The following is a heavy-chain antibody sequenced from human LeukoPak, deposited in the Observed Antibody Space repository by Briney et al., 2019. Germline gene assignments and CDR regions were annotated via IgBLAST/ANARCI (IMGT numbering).Heavy chain of an antibody. CDR2: IYYSGST. Sequence: RPSETLSLTCAVYGGSFSGYYWSWIRQHPGKGLEWIGYIYYSGSTYYNPSLKSRVTIPVDTSKNQFSLKLSSVTAADTAVYYCARDVRSSGWYFDYWGQGTLVTVSS. CDR1: GGSFSGYY. J-gene: IGHJ4*02. V-gene: IGHV4-31*11. D-gene: IGHD6-19*01. CDR3: ARDVRSSGWYFDY.